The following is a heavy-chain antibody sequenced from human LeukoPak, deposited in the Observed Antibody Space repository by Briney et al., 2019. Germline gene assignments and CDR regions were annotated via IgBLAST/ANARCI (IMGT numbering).Heavy chain of an antibody. J-gene: IGHJ4*02. CDR2: INPNSGGT. CDR1: GYTFTGYY. Sequence: ASVKVSCKASGYTFTGYYMHWVRQAPGQGLEWTGWINPNSGGTNYAQKFQGRVTMTRGTSISTAYMELSRLRSDDTAVYYCARVAGALMTIYRWGQGTLVTVSS. D-gene: IGHD4/OR15-4a*01. CDR3: ARVAGALMTIYR. V-gene: IGHV1-2*02.